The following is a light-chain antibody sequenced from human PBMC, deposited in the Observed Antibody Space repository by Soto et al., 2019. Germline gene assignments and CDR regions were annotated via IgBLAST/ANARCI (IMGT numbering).Light chain of an antibody. CDR2: GAS. V-gene: IGKV3-20*01. J-gene: IGKJ1*01. CDR1: QSVSSSC. CDR3: QQCGSSPPT. Sequence: EIVLTQSPGTLSLSPGERATLPCRASQSVSSSCLAWYQQKPGQAPRLLIYGASTRATGIPDRFSGSGSGTDFTLTISRLEPEDFAVYYCQQCGSSPPTFGQGTQVAIK.